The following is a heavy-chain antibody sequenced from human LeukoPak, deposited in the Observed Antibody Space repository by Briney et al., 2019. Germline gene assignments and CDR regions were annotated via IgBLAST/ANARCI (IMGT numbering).Heavy chain of an antibody. D-gene: IGHD3-10*01. CDR2: ISGRNTGT. CDR1: GFNFRIHD. J-gene: IGHJ3*02. CDR3: ANPYGSGSYYMSALDI. Sequence: GGSLRLSCAASGFNFRIHDMSWVRQAPGKGLEWVSTISGRNTGTYYADSVKGRFTISRDNSKDTLYLQMNSLRAEDTAVYYCANPYGSGSYYMSALDIWGLGTMVTVSS. V-gene: IGHV3-23*01.